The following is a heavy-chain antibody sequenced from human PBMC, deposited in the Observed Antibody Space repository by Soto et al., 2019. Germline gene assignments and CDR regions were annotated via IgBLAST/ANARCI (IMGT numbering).Heavy chain of an antibody. V-gene: IGHV3-53*04. CDR1: GFTVSSNY. D-gene: IGHD2-2*01. J-gene: IGHJ4*02. Sequence: EVQLVESGGGLVQPGGSLRLSCAASGFTVSSNYMSWVRQAPGKGLEWVSVIYSGGSTYYADSVKGRFTISRHNSKNTLYLQMNSLRAEDTAVYYCAAIDCSSTSCYAGEAFDYWGQGTLVTVSS. CDR3: AAIDCSSTSCYAGEAFDY. CDR2: IYSGGST.